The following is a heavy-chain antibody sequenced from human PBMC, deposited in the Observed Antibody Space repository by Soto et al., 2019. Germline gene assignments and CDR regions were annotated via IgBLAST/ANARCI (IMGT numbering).Heavy chain of an antibody. V-gene: IGHV3-53*01. J-gene: IGHJ4*02. Sequence: GGSLRLSCAASGFTVSSNYMSWVRQAPGKGLEWVSVIYSGGSTYYADSVKGQFTISRDNSKNTLYLQMNSLRAEDTAVYYCAKRSSSSTFDYGGQGTLVTVSS. CDR1: GFTVSSNY. D-gene: IGHD6-6*01. CDR3: AKRSSSSTFDY. CDR2: IYSGGST.